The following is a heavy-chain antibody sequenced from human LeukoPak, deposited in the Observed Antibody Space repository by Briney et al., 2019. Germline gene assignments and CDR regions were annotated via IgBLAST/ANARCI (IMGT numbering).Heavy chain of an antibody. D-gene: IGHD5-18*01. J-gene: IGHJ4*02. V-gene: IGHV3-23*01. CDR1: GFTFSSYA. CDR2: ISGSGGST. Sequence: PGGSLRLSCAASGFTFSSYAMSWVRQASGKGLEWVSAISGSGGSTYYADSVKGRFTISRDNSKNTLYLQMNSLRAEDTAVYYCAKGGDRYSYGYLTGCGYFDYWGQGTLVTVSS. CDR3: AKGGDRYSYGYLTGCGYFDY.